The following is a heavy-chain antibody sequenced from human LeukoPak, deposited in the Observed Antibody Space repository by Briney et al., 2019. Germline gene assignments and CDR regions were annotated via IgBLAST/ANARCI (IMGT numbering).Heavy chain of an antibody. Sequence: GGSLRLSCAASGFTFSSYEMNWVRQAPGKGLEWDSYISSSGSTIYYADSVRGRFTISRDNGKNSLYLQMNSLRAEDTAVYYCARVRYCSGGSCYGNWYDPWGQGTLVTVSS. CDR3: ARVRYCSGGSCYGNWYDP. V-gene: IGHV3-48*03. CDR1: GFTFSSYE. CDR2: ISSSGSTI. J-gene: IGHJ5*02. D-gene: IGHD2-15*01.